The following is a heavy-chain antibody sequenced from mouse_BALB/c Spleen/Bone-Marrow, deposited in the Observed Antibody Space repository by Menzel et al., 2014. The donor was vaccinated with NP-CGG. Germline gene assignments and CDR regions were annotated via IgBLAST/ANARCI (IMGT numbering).Heavy chain of an antibody. Sequence: VKLQESGPGLVAPSQSQSITCTVSGFSLTSYGVHWVRQPPGKGLEWLGVIWAGGSTDYNSALMSRLSISKDNSKSQVFLKMNSLQADDTAMYYCARERPNYFDNWGQGTVLTVSS. CDR3: ARERPNYFDN. J-gene: IGHJ2*01. CDR2: IWAGGST. CDR1: GFSLTSYG. V-gene: IGHV2-9*02.